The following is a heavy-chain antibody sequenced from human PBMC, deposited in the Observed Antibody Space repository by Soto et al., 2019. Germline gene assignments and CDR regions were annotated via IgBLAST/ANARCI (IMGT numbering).Heavy chain of an antibody. J-gene: IGHJ4*02. V-gene: IGHV3-48*02. CDR2: ITSSGTTV. CDR3: ARGSSNWAYYFEF. CDR1: GFTFSSYS. D-gene: IGHD6-13*01. Sequence: EVHLVESGGGLVQPGGSLRLSCAASGFTFSSYSLNWVRQAPGKGLEWVSYITSSGTTVYYADSVRGRFTISRDNAQNSLYLQMNSLRDDDTAVYYCARGSSNWAYYFEFWGQGTLVTVSS.